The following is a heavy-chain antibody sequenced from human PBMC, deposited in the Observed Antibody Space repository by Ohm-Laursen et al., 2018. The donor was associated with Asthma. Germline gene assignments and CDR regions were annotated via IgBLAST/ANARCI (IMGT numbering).Heavy chain of an antibody. CDR1: GFTFSSYS. CDR2: ISSSSSYI. V-gene: IGHV3-21*01. J-gene: IGHJ4*02. Sequence: SLRLSCTASGFTFSSYSMNWVRQAPGKGLEWVSSISSSSSYIYYADSVKGRFTISRDNAKNSLYLQMNSLRAEDTAVYYCASANYRIGYYFDYWGQGTLATVSS. D-gene: IGHD5-24*01. CDR3: ASANYRIGYYFDY.